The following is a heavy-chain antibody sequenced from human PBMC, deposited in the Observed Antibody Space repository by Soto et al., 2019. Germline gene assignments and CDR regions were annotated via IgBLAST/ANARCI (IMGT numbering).Heavy chain of an antibody. V-gene: IGHV1-69*02. J-gene: IGHJ4*02. CDR3: ARGSESAPGAFDY. Sequence: QVQLVQSGAEVKKPGSSVKVSCKASGGTFTSYLFSWVRQAPGQGLEWVGRIIPVLGVTNYAQKFQGRITITADKSTSTTYMEVSSLKSEDTAVYYCARGSESAPGAFDYWGQGTLVTVSS. CDR1: GGTFTSYL. D-gene: IGHD1-26*01. CDR2: IIPVLGVT.